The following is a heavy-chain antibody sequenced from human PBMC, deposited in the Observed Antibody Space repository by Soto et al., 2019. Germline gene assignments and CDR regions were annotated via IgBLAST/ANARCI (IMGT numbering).Heavy chain of an antibody. J-gene: IGHJ3*02. CDR3: ARETFEVVVAASIGAFDI. CDR1: GFTFSDYY. CDR2: ISSSGSTI. V-gene: IGHV3-11*01. D-gene: IGHD2-15*01. Sequence: PGGSLRLSCAASGFTFSDYYMSWIRQAPGKGLEWVSYISSSGSTIYYADSVKGRFTISRDNAKNSLYLQMNSLRAEDTAVYYCARETFEVVVAASIGAFDIWGQGTMVTXSS.